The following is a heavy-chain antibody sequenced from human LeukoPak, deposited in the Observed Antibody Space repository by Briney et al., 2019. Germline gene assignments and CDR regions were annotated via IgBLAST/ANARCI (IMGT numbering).Heavy chain of an antibody. CDR2: INPNSGGT. CDR1: GYTFTGYY. CDR3: AREELAYGSGSYGYYYYYYYMDV. Sequence: ASVKVSCKASGYTFTGYYMHWGRQAPGQGLEWMGWINPNSGGTNYAQKFQGRVTMTRYTSISTDYRELSRLRSDDTAVYYCAREELAYGSGSYGYYYYYYYMDVWGKGTTVTVSS. D-gene: IGHD3-10*01. J-gene: IGHJ6*03. V-gene: IGHV1-2*02.